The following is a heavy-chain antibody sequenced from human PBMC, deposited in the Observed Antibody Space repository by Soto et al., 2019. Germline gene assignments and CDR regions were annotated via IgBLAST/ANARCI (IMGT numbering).Heavy chain of an antibody. CDR2: ISYDGSNK. CDR1: GFTFSSYA. CDR3: AKDATAVAGTPGY. V-gene: IGHV3-30-3*01. D-gene: IGHD6-19*01. Sequence: PGGALRLSCAASGFTFSSYAMHWVRQAPGKGLEWVAVISYDGSNKYYADSVKGRFTISRDNSKNTLYLQMNSLRAEDTAVYYCAKDATAVAGTPGYWGQG. J-gene: IGHJ4*02.